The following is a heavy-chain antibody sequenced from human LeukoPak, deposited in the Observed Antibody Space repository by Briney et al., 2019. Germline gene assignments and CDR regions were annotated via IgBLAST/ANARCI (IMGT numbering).Heavy chain of an antibody. CDR3: ARGLTGDR. CDR2: INSDGSDT. CDR1: GFTFSSYW. Sequence: GGSLTLSCAASGFTFSSYWVQWVRHAPGKGLVWVSRINSDGSDTNSADSVKGRFTISRDNAKNTLYLQMNSLRVEDTAVYYCARGLTGDRWGQGSLVTVSS. D-gene: IGHD7-27*01. V-gene: IGHV3-74*01. J-gene: IGHJ4*02.